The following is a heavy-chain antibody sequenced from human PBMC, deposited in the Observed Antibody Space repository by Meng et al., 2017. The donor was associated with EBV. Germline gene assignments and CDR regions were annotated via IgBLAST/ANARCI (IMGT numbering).Heavy chain of an antibody. CDR3: AHRRDEYSSSWYGWFDP. CDR1: GFSLSTSGVG. Sequence: QVPLEESRPPLVQPTQTLTLTCTFSGFSLSTSGVGVGWIRQPPGKALEWLALIYWDDDKRYSPSLKSRLTITKDTSKNQVVLTMTNMDPVDTATYYCAHRRDEYSSSWYGWFDPWGQGTLVTVSS. CDR2: IYWDDDK. J-gene: IGHJ5*02. D-gene: IGHD6-13*01. V-gene: IGHV2-5*02.